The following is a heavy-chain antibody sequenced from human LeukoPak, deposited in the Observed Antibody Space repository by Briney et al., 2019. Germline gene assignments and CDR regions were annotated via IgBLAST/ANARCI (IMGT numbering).Heavy chain of an antibody. CDR1: GGSFSGYY. D-gene: IGHD4-17*01. CDR3: AREGPYGDYFDYFDY. J-gene: IGHJ4*02. CDR2: INHSGST. V-gene: IGHV4-34*01. Sequence: SETLSLTCAVYGGSFSGYYWSWIRQPPGKGLEWIGEINHSGSTNYNPSLKSRVTISVDTSKNQFSLKPSSVTAADTAVYYCAREGPYGDYFDYFDYWGQGTLVTVSS.